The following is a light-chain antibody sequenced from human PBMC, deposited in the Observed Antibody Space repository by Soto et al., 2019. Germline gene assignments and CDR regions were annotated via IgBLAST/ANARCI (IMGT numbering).Light chain of an antibody. CDR2: DDG. CDR1: NIGIKS. CDR3: QVWDSTSDHPV. V-gene: IGLV3-21*02. J-gene: IGLJ3*02. Sequence: SYELTQPPSVSVAPGQTARITCGGDNIGIKSVHWYQQRPGQAPVLVVHDDGDRPSGIPERFSGSNSGNAATLTISRVEAGDEAGYYCQVWDSTSDHPVFGGGTKLTVL.